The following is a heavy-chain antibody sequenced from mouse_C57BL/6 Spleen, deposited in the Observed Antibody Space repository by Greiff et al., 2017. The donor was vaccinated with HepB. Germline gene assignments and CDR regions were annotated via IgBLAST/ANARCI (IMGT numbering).Heavy chain of an antibody. J-gene: IGHJ2*01. CDR1: GFTFSDYG. CDR2: ISSGSSTI. Sequence: DVMLVESGGGLVKPGGSLKLSCAASGFTFSDYGMHWVRQAPEKGLEWVAYISSGSSTIYYADTVKGRFTTSRDNAKNTLFLQRTSLRSEDTAMYYCARCYGSSYSYYFDYWGQGTTLTVSS. D-gene: IGHD1-1*01. CDR3: ARCYGSSYSYYFDY. V-gene: IGHV5-17*01.